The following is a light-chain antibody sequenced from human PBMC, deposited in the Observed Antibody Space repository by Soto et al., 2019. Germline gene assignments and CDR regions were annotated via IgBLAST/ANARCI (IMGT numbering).Light chain of an antibody. Sequence: IVLTQSPGTLSLSPGERATLSCRASQSVASYLAWYQQKPGQTPRLLMYGASTRATGFPARFSGSGSGTEFTLTISSLQSEDFAVYYCQQYNDWPRTFGQGAKVDI. CDR3: QQYNDWPRT. CDR2: GAS. CDR1: QSVASY. J-gene: IGKJ1*01. V-gene: IGKV3-15*01.